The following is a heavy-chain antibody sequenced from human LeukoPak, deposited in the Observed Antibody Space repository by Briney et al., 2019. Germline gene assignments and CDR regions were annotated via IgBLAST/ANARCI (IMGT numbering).Heavy chain of an antibody. Sequence: PSETLSLTCTVSGGSISSYYWSWIRQPAGKGLEWIGRIYTSGSTNCNPSLKSRVTMSVDTSKNQFSLKLSSVTAADTAVYYCARDPGYCTNGVCYGFVDWFGPWGQGTLVTVSS. D-gene: IGHD2-8*01. V-gene: IGHV4-4*07. CDR3: ARDPGYCTNGVCYGFVDWFGP. J-gene: IGHJ5*02. CDR2: IYTSGST. CDR1: GGSISSYY.